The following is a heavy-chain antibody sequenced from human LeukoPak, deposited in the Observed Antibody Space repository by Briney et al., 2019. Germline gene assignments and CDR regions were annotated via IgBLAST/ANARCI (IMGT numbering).Heavy chain of an antibody. J-gene: IGHJ4*02. V-gene: IGHV3-66*01. D-gene: IGHD3-10*01. CDR3: ARGRGYYNSGYYFDY. Sequence: GGSLRLSCAASGFIVNSNYMSWVRLAPGKGLEWISGIFSGGGTNYANSVKGRFTISRDSSKNTLYLQMNSLRAEDTAVYYCARGRGYYNSGYYFDYWGQGTLVTVSS. CDR1: GFIVNSNY. CDR2: IFSGGGT.